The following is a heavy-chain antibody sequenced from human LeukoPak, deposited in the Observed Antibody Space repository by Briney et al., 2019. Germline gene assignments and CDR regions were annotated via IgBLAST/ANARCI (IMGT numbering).Heavy chain of an antibody. CDR2: IKQDGSEK. V-gene: IGHV3-7*01. D-gene: IGHD5-12*01. CDR3: ARVLIVATIVYFDY. J-gene: IGHJ4*02. CDR1: GFTFSSCW. Sequence: GGSLRLSCAASGFTFSSCWMSWVRQAPGKGLEWVANIKQDGSEKYYVDSVKGRFTISRDNAKNSLYLQMNSPRAEDTAVYYCARVLIVATIVYFDYWGQGTLVTVSS.